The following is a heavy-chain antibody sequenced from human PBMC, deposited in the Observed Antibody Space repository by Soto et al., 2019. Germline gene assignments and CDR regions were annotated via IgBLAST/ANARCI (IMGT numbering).Heavy chain of an antibody. V-gene: IGHV3-11*01. CDR2: ISGGGGSTI. J-gene: IGHJ4*02. CDR3: ARQRGYYDSSGLDY. CDR1: TVRFMDYY. Sequence: GGCLRLASASCTVRFMDYYMTWIRQAPGKGLEWLSYISGGGGSTIQYADSVKGRFTISRDNAKKSLYLQMNSLRAEDTAVYYCARQRGYYDSSGLDYWGQGTLVTVSS. D-gene: IGHD3-22*01.